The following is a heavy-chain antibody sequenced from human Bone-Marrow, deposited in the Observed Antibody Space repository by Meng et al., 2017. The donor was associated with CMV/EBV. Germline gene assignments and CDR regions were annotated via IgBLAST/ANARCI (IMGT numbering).Heavy chain of an antibody. CDR1: GYNFTNYW. Sequence: GGSLRLSCKGSGYNFTNYWIAWVRQMPGKGLEWMGIIYPDDSDTRYSPSFRGQVTITADKSLNTAYLQWSSLKASDTAMYYCARLSLGTLFGVVIKNYFDYWGQGTLVTVSS. CDR3: ARLSLGTLFGVVIKNYFDY. D-gene: IGHD3-3*01. CDR2: IYPDDSDT. V-gene: IGHV5-51*01. J-gene: IGHJ4*02.